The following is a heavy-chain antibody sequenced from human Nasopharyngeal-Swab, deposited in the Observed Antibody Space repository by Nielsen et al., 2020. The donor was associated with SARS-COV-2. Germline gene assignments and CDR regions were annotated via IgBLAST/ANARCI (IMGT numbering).Heavy chain of an antibody. CDR1: GFTFSDYY. D-gene: IGHD4-17*01. Sequence: GESLKISCVASGFTFSDYYMSWVRQAPGKGLEWISYISSSSRYINYADSVKGRFTISRDNAKNSLYLQMNSLRAEDTAVYYCARVGVGVTTTKGGYFDYWGQGTLVTVSS. CDR2: ISSSSRYI. J-gene: IGHJ4*02. V-gene: IGHV3-11*06. CDR3: ARVGVGVTTTKGGYFDY.